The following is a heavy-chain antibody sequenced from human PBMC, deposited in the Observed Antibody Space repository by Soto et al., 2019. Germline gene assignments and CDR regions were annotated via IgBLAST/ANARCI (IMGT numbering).Heavy chain of an antibody. D-gene: IGHD3-22*01. CDR2: INHSGRV. CDR1: GGSFSGHS. Sequence: AETLSLTCAVYGGSFSGHSWTWVRQSPGKGLEWIGDINHSGRVNYSPSLKSRVTISLDTSKNQFSLTLSAVTAADTAMYYCSTRAYDTNGYYRFDPWGQGTLVTVSS. V-gene: IGHV4-34*01. J-gene: IGHJ5*01. CDR3: STRAYDTNGYYRFDP.